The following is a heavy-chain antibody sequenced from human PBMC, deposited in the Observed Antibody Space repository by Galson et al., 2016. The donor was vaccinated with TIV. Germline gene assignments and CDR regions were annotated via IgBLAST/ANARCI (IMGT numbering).Heavy chain of an antibody. Sequence: SVKVSCKASGYMFTGYHLHRVRQAPGQGPEWMGRINPNSGDTDLAQKFQGRVTMTRDTSISTAYIELRRLTFADTAVYFCARGVDGFRYWGQGTLVTVSS. D-gene: IGHD5-24*01. CDR1: GYMFTGYH. J-gene: IGHJ4*02. V-gene: IGHV1-2*06. CDR2: INPNSGDT. CDR3: ARGVDGFRY.